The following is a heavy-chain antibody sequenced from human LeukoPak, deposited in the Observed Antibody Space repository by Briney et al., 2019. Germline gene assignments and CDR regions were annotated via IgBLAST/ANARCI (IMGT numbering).Heavy chain of an antibody. D-gene: IGHD3-10*01. V-gene: IGHV3-9*01. CDR3: ARGLGGDQGYFDL. CDR2: ISWNRGSL. Sequence: GGSLRLSCAASGFIFDDYAMHWVRQAPGKGLEGVSGISWNRGSLAYADSVKGRFTISRYNAKNSLYLQMNSLRTEDTAWYYCARGLGGDQGYFDLWGRGTLATVSS. J-gene: IGHJ2*01. CDR1: GFIFDDYA.